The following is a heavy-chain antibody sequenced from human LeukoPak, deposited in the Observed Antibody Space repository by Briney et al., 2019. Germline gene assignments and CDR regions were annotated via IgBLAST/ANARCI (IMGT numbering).Heavy chain of an antibody. V-gene: IGHV1-69*13. J-gene: IGHJ4*02. Sequence: SVKVSCKASGGTFSSYAISWVRQAPGQGLEWMGGIIPIFGTANYAQKFQGRVTITADESTSTAYMELSSLRSEDTAVYYCASTGDLRWERVYYFDYWGQGTLVTVSS. D-gene: IGHD4-23*01. CDR3: ASTGDLRWERVYYFDY. CDR2: IIPIFGTA. CDR1: GGTFSSYA.